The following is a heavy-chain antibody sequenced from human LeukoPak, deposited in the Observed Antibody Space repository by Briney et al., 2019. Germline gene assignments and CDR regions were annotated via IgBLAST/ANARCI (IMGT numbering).Heavy chain of an antibody. Sequence: PGGSLRLSCAASGFTFSSYEMNWVRQAPGKGLEWVSSIGSTSSSIYYADSVKGRFTISRDNAKNSLYLQMNSLRAEDTAVYYCARERPDQAFDPWGQGTLVTVSS. CDR3: ARERPDQAFDP. CDR1: GFTFSSYE. J-gene: IGHJ5*02. D-gene: IGHD6-25*01. V-gene: IGHV3-21*01. CDR2: IGSTSSSI.